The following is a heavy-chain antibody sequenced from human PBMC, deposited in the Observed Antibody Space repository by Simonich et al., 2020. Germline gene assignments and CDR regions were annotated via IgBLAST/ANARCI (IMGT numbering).Heavy chain of an antibody. D-gene: IGHD1-26*01. CDR3: ARSLGYYYYYYGMDV. CDR2: IYYSGRT. CDR1: GGSISSYY. Sequence: QVQLQESGPGLVKPSETLSLTCTVSGGSISSYYWSWIRQPPGKGLEWIGYIYYSGRTNYNPSLKTRVTISVDTSKNQFSLKLSSLTAADTAVYYCARSLGYYYYYYGMDVWGQGTTVTVSS. J-gene: IGHJ6*02. V-gene: IGHV4-59*08.